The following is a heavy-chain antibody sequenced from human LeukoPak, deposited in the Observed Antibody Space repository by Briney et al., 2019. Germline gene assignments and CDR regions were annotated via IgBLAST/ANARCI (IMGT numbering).Heavy chain of an antibody. J-gene: IGHJ4*02. V-gene: IGHV4-61*01. D-gene: IGHD6-13*01. Sequence: PSETLSLTCTVSGGSVSSGSYYWSWIRQPPGKGLEWIGYIYYSGCTNYNPSLKSRVTISVDKSKNQFSLKLSSVTAADTAVYYCARETAAAGSFDYWGQGTLVTVSS. CDR3: ARETAAAGSFDY. CDR2: IYYSGCT. CDR1: GGSVSSGSYY.